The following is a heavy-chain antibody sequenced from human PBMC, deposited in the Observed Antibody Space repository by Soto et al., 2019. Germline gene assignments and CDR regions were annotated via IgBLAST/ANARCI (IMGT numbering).Heavy chain of an antibody. CDR2: ISAYNGNT. CDR1: GYKFISHS. CDR3: ARGAFCGGAPGCRDMDV. V-gene: IGHV1-18*01. D-gene: IGHD2-21*01. Sequence: ASVKVSCKSSGYKFISHSITWVRQARGQGLEWLGRISAYNGNTNYAQKLQGRVTMTTDTSTNTAYMELRSLRSDDTAVYYCARGAFCGGAPGCRDMDVWGQGTTVTVSS. J-gene: IGHJ6*02.